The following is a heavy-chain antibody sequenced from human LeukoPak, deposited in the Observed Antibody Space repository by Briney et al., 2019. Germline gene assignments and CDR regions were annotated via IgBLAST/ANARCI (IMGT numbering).Heavy chain of an antibody. CDR1: GGSISSSSYY. CDR2: IYYSGST. CDR3: ARGGKQQLDY. D-gene: IGHD6-13*01. V-gene: IGHV4-61*01. J-gene: IGHJ4*02. Sequence: SETLSLTCTVSGGSISSSSYYWSWIRQPPGKGLEWIGYIYYSGSTNYNPSLKSRVTISVDTSKNQFSLKLSSVTAADTAVYYCARGGKQQLDYWGQGTLVTVSS.